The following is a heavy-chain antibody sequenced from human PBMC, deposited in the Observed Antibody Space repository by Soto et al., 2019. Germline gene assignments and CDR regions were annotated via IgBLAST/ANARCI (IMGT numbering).Heavy chain of an antibody. CDR3: TREGGGIAAAGAGNDAFDI. J-gene: IGHJ3*02. D-gene: IGHD6-13*01. CDR2: INPNSGDP. Sequence: QVQLVQSGAEVKKPGASVTVSCKASGYTLSDYYIQWVRQAPGQGLEWMGWINPNSGDPNYAQKFQGRVTMSRDTSINTADMELRWLRSEDTAVYYCTREGGGIAAAGAGNDAFDIWGQGTKVTVSS. CDR1: GYTLSDYY. V-gene: IGHV1-2*02.